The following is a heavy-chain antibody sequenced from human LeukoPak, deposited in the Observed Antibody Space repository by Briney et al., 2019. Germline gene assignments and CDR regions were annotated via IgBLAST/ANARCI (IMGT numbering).Heavy chain of an antibody. CDR1: GFTFSSYS. V-gene: IGHV3-48*01. J-gene: IGHJ4*02. Sequence: GGSLRPSCAASGFTFSSYSMNWVRQAPGKGLEWVSYISSSSSTIYYADSVKGRFTISRDSAMNSLYLQMNSLRAEDTAVYYCAKSRAACTNGVCYTAWGFDYWGQGTLVTVSS. CDR3: AKSRAACTNGVCYTAWGFDY. CDR2: ISSSSSTI. D-gene: IGHD2-8*01.